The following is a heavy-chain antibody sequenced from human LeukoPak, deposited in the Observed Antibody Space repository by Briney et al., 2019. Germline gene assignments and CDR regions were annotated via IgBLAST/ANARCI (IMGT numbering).Heavy chain of an antibody. Sequence: GGTLRLSCAATGFSFSSYALSWVRQAPGKGLEWVSAISSGGDRTYYADSVTGRFTISRDNSKDMLFLQMSSLRAEDAAMYYCTREAIATGYAYDWGQGTLVTVFS. CDR3: TREAIATGYAYD. V-gene: IGHV3-23*01. D-gene: IGHD3-16*01. CDR2: ISSGGDRT. J-gene: IGHJ4*02. CDR1: GFSFSSYA.